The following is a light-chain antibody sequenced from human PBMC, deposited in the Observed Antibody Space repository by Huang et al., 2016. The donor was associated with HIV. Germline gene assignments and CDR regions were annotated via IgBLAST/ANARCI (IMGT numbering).Light chain of an antibody. CDR3: QQSYSGPYT. CDR2: SAF. J-gene: IGKJ2*01. Sequence: DIQMTQSPSSLSAFVGGRVTITCRASQNINTYLNWYQQKPGKAPKLLIYSAFTLQSGFPSRFSGRGSGTDFTLIISSLELEDFATYFCQQSYSGPYTFGQGTKLEIK. V-gene: IGKV1-39*01. CDR1: QNINTY.